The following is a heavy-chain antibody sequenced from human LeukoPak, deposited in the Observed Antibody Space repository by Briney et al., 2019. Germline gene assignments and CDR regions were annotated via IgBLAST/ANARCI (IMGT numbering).Heavy chain of an antibody. CDR3: ARGEGEMATIDYFDY. J-gene: IGHJ4*02. V-gene: IGHV4-30-2*01. CDR1: GGSISSGGYY. D-gene: IGHD5-24*01. CDR2: IYHSGST. Sequence: SQTLSLTCTVSGGSISSGGYYWSWIRQPPGKGLEWIGYIYHSGSTYYNPSLKSRVTISVDRSKNQFSLKLSSVTAADTAVYYCARGEGEMATIDYFDYWGQGTLVTVSS.